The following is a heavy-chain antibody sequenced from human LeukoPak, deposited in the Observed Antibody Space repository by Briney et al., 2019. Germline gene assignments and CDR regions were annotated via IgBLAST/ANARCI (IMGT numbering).Heavy chain of an antibody. V-gene: IGHV3-33*01. J-gene: IGHJ2*01. CDR3: ARDMEQWLVQDWYFDL. D-gene: IGHD6-19*01. Sequence: WRSLRLSCAASGFTFSSYGMHWVRQAPGKGLEWVAVIWYDGRNKYYADSVKGRFTISRDNSKNTLFLQMNILRAEDTAVYYCARDMEQWLVQDWYFDLWGRGTLVTVSS. CDR1: GFTFSSYG. CDR2: IWYDGRNK.